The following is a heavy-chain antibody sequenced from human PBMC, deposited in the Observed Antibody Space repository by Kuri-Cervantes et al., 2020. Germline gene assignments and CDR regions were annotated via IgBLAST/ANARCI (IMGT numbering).Heavy chain of an antibody. Sequence: SETLSLTCTVSGGSVSSGSYYWSWIRQPPGKGLEWIGYIYYSGSTNYNPSLKSRVTISVDTSKNQFSLKLSSVTAADTAVYYCARDRDTTMAQEYFQYWGQGTLVTVSS. CDR2: IYYSGST. CDR3: ARDRDTTMAQEYFQY. D-gene: IGHD5-18*01. CDR1: GGSVSSGSYY. V-gene: IGHV4-61*01. J-gene: IGHJ1*01.